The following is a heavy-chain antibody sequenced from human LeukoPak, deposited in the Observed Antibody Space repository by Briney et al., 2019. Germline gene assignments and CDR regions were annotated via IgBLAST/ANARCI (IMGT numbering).Heavy chain of an antibody. D-gene: IGHD6-13*01. Sequence: SETLSLTCTVSGGSISSYYWSWIRQPPGKGLEWIGYIYYSGSTNYNPSLKSRVTISVDTSKNQFSLKLSSVTAADTAVYYCATMGIAAAGTFDYWGQGTLVTVSS. J-gene: IGHJ4*02. CDR2: IYYSGST. CDR3: ATMGIAAAGTFDY. CDR1: GGSISSYY. V-gene: IGHV4-59*01.